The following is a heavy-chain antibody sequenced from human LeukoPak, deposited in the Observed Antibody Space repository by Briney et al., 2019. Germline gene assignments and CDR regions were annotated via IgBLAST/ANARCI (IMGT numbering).Heavy chain of an antibody. D-gene: IGHD4-17*01. V-gene: IGHV3-30*02. J-gene: IGHJ3*02. Sequence: GGSLRLSCAASRFTFSNYGMHWVRQAPGKGLEWVAFMQYDGSKKYYADSVKGRFTISRDNSKNTFYLQMNSLKREDTAVYYCAKDGGMTTEDHDAFDIWGQGTLVTVSS. CDR2: MQYDGSKK. CDR1: RFTFSNYG. CDR3: AKDGGMTTEDHDAFDI.